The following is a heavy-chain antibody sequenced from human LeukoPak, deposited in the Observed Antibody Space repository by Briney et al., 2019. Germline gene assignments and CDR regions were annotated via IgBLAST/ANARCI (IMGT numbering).Heavy chain of an antibody. CDR2: IIPILGIA. V-gene: IGHV1-69*04. J-gene: IGHJ3*02. D-gene: IGHD1-1*01. Sequence: SVKVSCKASGGTFSSYAISWVRQAPGQGLEWMGRIIPILGIANYAQKFQGRVTITADKSTSTAYMELSSLRSEDTAVYYCARTQIPRGTTGTRVFDIWGQGTMVTVSS. CDR3: ARTQIPRGTTGTRVFDI. CDR1: GGTFSSYA.